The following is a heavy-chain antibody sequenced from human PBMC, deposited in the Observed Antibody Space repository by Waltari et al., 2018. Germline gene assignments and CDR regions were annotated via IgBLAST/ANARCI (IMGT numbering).Heavy chain of an antibody. J-gene: IGHJ5*02. D-gene: IGHD6-13*01. V-gene: IGHV1-2*02. CDR2: NNPNSGGT. CDR3: ARAFGSSWGDP. Sequence: QVQLVQSGAEVKKPGASVKVSCKASGYTFTGYSMHWVRQAPGQGLEWMGWNNPNSGGTNCAQNVQGRVTMTRDTSISSAYMELSRLRSDDTAVYYCARAFGSSWGDPWGQGTLVTVSS. CDR1: GYTFTGYS.